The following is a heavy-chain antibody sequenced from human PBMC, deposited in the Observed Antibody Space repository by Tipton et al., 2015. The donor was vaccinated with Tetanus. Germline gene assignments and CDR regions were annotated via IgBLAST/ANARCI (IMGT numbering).Heavy chain of an antibody. CDR2: IDPSGGTT. V-gene: IGHV1-46*01. Sequence: QLVQSGAEVKKPGTSVQVSCKASGFGFTFTNYYLHWVRQVPGQGLEWMGMIDPSGGTTSYAQKFQGRVTMTRDTSTSTVFMEVLSLRSDDTAVYYCARAFFGPGNFFDYWGQGTLVTVSP. J-gene: IGHJ4*02. D-gene: IGHD2/OR15-2a*01. CDR1: GFGFTFTNYY. CDR3: ARAFFGPGNFFDY.